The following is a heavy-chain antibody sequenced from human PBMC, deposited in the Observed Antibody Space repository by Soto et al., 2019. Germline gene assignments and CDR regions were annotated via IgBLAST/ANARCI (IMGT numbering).Heavy chain of an antibody. V-gene: IGHV3-21*01. CDR3: AGAEYDVWSWYYY. CDR2: ISSSSSYI. J-gene: IGHJ4*02. D-gene: IGHD3-3*01. Sequence: EVQLVESGGGLVKPGGSLRLSCAASGFTFSSYSMNWVRQAPGKGLEWVSSISSSSSYIYYADSVKGRFTISRDNGKNSLYLQMNSLSAEDADEYYGAGAEYDVWSWYYYWGQGTLVTVSS. CDR1: GFTFSSYS.